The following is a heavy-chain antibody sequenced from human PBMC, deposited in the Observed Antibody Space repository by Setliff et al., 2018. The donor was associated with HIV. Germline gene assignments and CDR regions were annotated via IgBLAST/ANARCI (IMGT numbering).Heavy chain of an antibody. CDR2: INHSGST. D-gene: IGHD3-16*01. J-gene: IGHJ6*03. CDR1: GGSFSGYY. V-gene: IGHV4-34*01. CDR3: ARVPWGGRGEYYYYYMDV. Sequence: PSETLSLTCAVYGGSFSGYYWSWIRQPPGKGLEWIGEINHSGSTNYNPSLQSRVTISVDTSKNQFSLKLSSVTAADTAVYYCARVPWGGRGEYYYYYMDVWGKGPRSPSP.